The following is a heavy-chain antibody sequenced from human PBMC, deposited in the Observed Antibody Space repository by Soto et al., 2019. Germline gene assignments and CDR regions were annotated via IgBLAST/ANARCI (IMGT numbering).Heavy chain of an antibody. Sequence: LRLSCAASGFTFSSYGMHWVRQAPGKGLEWVAVIWYDGSNKYYADSVKGRFTISRDNSKNTLYLQMNSLRAEDTAVYYCAREAXYDFWSGYFGQTNWFDPWGQGTLVTVSS. CDR1: GFTFSSYG. D-gene: IGHD3-3*01. J-gene: IGHJ5*02. V-gene: IGHV3-33*01. CDR2: IWYDGSNK. CDR3: AREAXYDFWSGYFGQTNWFDP.